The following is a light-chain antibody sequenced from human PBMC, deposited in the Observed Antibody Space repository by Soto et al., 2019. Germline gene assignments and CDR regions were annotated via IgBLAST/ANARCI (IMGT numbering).Light chain of an antibody. J-gene: IGKJ1*01. CDR2: AAS. CDR1: QGISRW. CDR3: QQANSFPRT. Sequence: DIPMTQSPSSVSASVGDRVTITCRASQGISRWLAWYQQKPGKAPKVLISAASTLQSGVPARFSGSGSGTDFSLTISGLQPEDVATYYCQQANSFPRTFGQGTKVEIK. V-gene: IGKV1-12*01.